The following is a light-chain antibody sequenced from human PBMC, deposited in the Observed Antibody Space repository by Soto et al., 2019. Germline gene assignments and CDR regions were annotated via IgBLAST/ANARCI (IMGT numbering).Light chain of an antibody. CDR1: QAIMSY. CDR2: AAS. Sequence: DIPMTQSPSSLSVSVGYRVTITCRARQAIMSYVNWYQHKPGKAPKLLIYAASSLQSGVPSRYSGSGSGTDFTLTFSSLQPEDFATYYCQQSYTTPFTFGQGTKVEVK. CDR3: QQSYTTPFT. V-gene: IGKV1-39*01. J-gene: IGKJ1*01.